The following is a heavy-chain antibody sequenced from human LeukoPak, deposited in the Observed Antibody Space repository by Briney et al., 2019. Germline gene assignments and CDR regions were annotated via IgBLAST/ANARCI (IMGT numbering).Heavy chain of an antibody. CDR3: ATRRYCSSTSCYYWFDP. D-gene: IGHD2-2*01. CDR2: VYYSGST. J-gene: IGHJ5*02. V-gene: IGHV4-30-4*08. Sequence: SQTVSLTCTVSGGSISSGDYYWSWIRQPPGKGLEWIGYVYYSGSTYYNPSLKSRVTISVDTSKNQFSLKLSSVTAADTAVYYCATRRYCSSTSCYYWFDPWGQGTLVTVSS. CDR1: GGSISSGDYY.